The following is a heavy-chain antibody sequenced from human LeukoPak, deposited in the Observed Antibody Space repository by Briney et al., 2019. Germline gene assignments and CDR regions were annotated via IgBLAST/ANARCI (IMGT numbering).Heavy chain of an antibody. D-gene: IGHD2-2*01. J-gene: IGHJ4*02. V-gene: IGHV3-23*01. CDR1: GGSISSYY. Sequence: ETLSLTCAVSGGSISSYYWSWVRQAPGKGLEWVSGISGSGGRTYYADSVKGRCTIYRDNSKNTVYLQMNSLRAEDTAVYYCAVPAAFWGQGTLVTVSS. CDR3: AVPAAF. CDR2: ISGSGGRT.